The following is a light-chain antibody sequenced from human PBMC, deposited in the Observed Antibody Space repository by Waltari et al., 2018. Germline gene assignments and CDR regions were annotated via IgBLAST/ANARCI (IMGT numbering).Light chain of an antibody. CDR2: GAS. Sequence: EIVLTQSPGTLSLSPGERVTLSYRASQSVGRSLAWYQQKPGQAPRLLIYGASSRATCIPDRCSGSGSGTDFSLTISRLAPDDLAVYYCQHYVRLPVTFGQWTKVEI. J-gene: IGKJ1*01. CDR3: QHYVRLPVT. V-gene: IGKV3-20*01. CDR1: QSVGRS.